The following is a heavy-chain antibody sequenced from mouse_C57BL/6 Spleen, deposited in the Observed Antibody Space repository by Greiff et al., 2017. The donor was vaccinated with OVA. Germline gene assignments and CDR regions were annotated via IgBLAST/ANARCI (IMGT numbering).Heavy chain of an antibody. V-gene: IGHV5-17*01. Sequence: EVQLVESGGGLVKPRGSLKLSCAASGFTFSDYGMHWVRQAPEKGLEWVAYISSGSSTIYYADTVKGRFTISRDNAKNTLFLQMASLRSEDTAMYYCARPWDDYAMDYWGQGTSVTVSS. CDR3: ARPWDDYAMDY. D-gene: IGHD4-1*01. CDR1: GFTFSDYG. CDR2: ISSGSSTI. J-gene: IGHJ4*01.